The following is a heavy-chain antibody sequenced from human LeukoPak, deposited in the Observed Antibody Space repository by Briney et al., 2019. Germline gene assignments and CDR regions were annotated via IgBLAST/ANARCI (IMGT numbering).Heavy chain of an antibody. CDR3: AKDVRGTYYDFWSGYPDHY. D-gene: IGHD3-3*01. J-gene: IGHJ4*02. CDR1: GFTFSTYA. CDR2: ISGSGGST. V-gene: IGHV3-23*01. Sequence: GGSLRLSCAASGFTFSTYAVNWVRQAPGKGLEWVSAISGSGGSTYYADSVKGRFTISRDNSKNTLYLQMNSLRAEDTAVYYCAKDVRGTYYDFWSGYPDHYWGQGTLVTVSS.